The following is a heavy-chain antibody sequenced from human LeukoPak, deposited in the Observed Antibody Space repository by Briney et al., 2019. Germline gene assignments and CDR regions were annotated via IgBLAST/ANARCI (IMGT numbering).Heavy chain of an antibody. J-gene: IGHJ5*02. CDR1: GGSFSGYY. Sequence: SETLSLTCAVYGGSFSGYYWSWIRQPPGKGLEWIGEINHSGSTNYNPSLKSRVTISVDMSKNQFSLKLSSVTAADTAVYYCASGGNTPHHWFDPWGQGTVVTVSS. V-gene: IGHV4-34*01. CDR3: ASGGNTPHHWFDP. CDR2: INHSGST. D-gene: IGHD5-18*01.